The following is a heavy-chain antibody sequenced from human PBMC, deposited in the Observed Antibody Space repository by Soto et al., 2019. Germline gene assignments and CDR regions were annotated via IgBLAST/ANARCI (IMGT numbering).Heavy chain of an antibody. Sequence: GXSGEVSFRDSGYTFTSYGISWVRQAPGQGLEWMGWISAYNGNTNYAQKLQGRVTMTTDTSTSTAYMELRSLRSDDTAVYYCARGDTAMAYYFDYWGQGTMVTVSS. J-gene: IGHJ4*02. CDR2: ISAYNGNT. D-gene: IGHD5-18*01. CDR1: GYTFTSYG. CDR3: ARGDTAMAYYFDY. V-gene: IGHV1-18*04.